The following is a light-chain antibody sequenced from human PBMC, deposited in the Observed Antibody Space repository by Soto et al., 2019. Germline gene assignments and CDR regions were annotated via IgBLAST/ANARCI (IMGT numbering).Light chain of an antibody. J-gene: IGLJ2*01. CDR3: SSYTSGATVP. CDR1: SSDIGAYNF. Sequence: QSVLTQPASVSGSPGQSITISCTGTSSDIGAYNFVSWFQQHPGKAPRLMIYEVSNRPSGVSSRFSGSKSGNTASLTISGLQAEDEADYYCSSYTSGATVPFGGGTQLTVL. V-gene: IGLV2-14*01. CDR2: EVS.